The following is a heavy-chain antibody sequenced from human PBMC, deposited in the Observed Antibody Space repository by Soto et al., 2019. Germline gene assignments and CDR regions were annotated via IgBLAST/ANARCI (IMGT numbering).Heavy chain of an antibody. J-gene: IGHJ4*02. CDR2: FIPVYLTL. CDR3: AMGLIWIGYFTVDS. Sequence: QVHLVQSGAEVKKPGSSVKVSCRASGGSVGNSAISWVRQTPGQGLEWLGGFIPVYLTLNYAQKFQGRLTISADESTGTAYMTLSSLTSNDTAVYYCAMGLIWIGYFTVDSWGQGTRVTVSS. D-gene: IGHD3-3*01. CDR1: GGSVGNSA. V-gene: IGHV1-69*01.